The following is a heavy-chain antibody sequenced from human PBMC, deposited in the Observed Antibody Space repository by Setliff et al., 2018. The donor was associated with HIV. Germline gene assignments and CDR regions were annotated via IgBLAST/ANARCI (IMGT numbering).Heavy chain of an antibody. CDR2: IYHSGST. V-gene: IGHV4-34*01. Sequence: SETLSLTCAVYGGSFSGYYWSWIRQPPGKGLEWIGEIYHSGSTNYNPSLQSRVTISMVASRNQFSLKVTSVTAEDTAVYYCARGHSGPRDRAFDIWGQGTMVTVSS. J-gene: IGHJ3*02. CDR1: GGSFSGYY. CDR3: ARGHSGPRDRAFDI. D-gene: IGHD5-12*01.